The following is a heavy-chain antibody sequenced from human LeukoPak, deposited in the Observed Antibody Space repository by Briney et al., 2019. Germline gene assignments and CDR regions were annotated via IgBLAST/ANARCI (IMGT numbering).Heavy chain of an antibody. CDR1: GFTFSSYG. CDR3: AKEASGYCSGGSCSLYYYYYYMDV. V-gene: IGHV3-33*06. D-gene: IGHD2-15*01. CDR2: IWYDGSNK. J-gene: IGHJ6*03. Sequence: TGGSLRLSCAASGFTFSSYGMHWVRQAPGKGLEWVAVIWYDGSNKYYAGSVKGRFTISRDNSKNTLYLQMNSLRAEDTAVYYCAKEASGYCSGGSCSLYYYYYYMDVWGKGTTVTVSS.